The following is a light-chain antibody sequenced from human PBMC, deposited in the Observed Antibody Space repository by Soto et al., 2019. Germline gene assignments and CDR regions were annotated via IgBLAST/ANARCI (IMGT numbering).Light chain of an antibody. CDR2: GAS. V-gene: IGKV3-15*01. J-gene: IGKJ3*01. CDR1: QSVSSN. CDR3: QQYNNWPPKFT. Sequence: EIVMTQSPATLSVSPGERATLSCRASQSVSSNLAWYQQKPGQAPRLLIYGASTRATGIPARFNGSGSGTEFTLTISSLQSEDFAVYYCQQYNNWPPKFTFGPGTKVDIK.